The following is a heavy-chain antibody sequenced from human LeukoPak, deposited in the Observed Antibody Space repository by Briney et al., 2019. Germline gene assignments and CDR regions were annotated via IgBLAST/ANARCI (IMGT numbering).Heavy chain of an antibody. CDR1: GFTFDDYG. CDR3: ARDMGAYYYDSSGYYQLDY. V-gene: IGHV3-20*04. Sequence: GGSLRLSCAASGFTFDDYGMSWVRQAPGKGLEWVSGINWNGGSTGYADSVKGRFTISRDNAKNSLYLQMNSLRAEDTALYYCARDMGAYYYDSSGYYQLDYWGQGTLVTVSS. CDR2: INWNGGST. J-gene: IGHJ4*02. D-gene: IGHD3-22*01.